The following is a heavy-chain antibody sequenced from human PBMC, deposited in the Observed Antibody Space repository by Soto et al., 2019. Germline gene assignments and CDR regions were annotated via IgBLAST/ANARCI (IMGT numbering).Heavy chain of an antibody. CDR1: GYTFSNFW. CDR2: IYPGDHET. Sequence: PGESLKISCQSSGYTFSNFWIAWVRQLPGKGLEWMGIIYPGDHETRYSPSFHGKVTISADRSINTAYLQWNSLEASDTAFYSCARSPRSSPYFDYWGQGALVTVSS. CDR3: ARSPRSSPYFDY. D-gene: IGHD6-13*01. V-gene: IGHV5-51*01. J-gene: IGHJ4*02.